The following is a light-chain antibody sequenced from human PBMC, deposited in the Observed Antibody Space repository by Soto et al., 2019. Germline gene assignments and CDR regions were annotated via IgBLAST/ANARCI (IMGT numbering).Light chain of an antibody. Sequence: DIVMTQSPLSLPVTPGEPASISCRSSQSLLHSNGYNYLDWYLQKPGQSPQLLIYLGSNRASGGPERLSGSGSGTDFTLKISRVEAEDVGVYYCMQALQTPWTFGQGTKVEIK. CDR1: QSLLHSNGYNY. J-gene: IGKJ1*01. CDR3: MQALQTPWT. V-gene: IGKV2-28*01. CDR2: LGS.